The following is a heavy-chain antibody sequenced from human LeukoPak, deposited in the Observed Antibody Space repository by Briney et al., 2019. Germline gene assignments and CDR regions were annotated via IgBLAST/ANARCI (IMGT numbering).Heavy chain of an antibody. J-gene: IGHJ4*02. D-gene: IGHD2-2*01. Sequence: SETLSLTCTVSGGSISSYYWSWIRQPPGKGLEWIGYIYYSGSTNYNPSLKSRVTISVDTSKNQFSLKLSSVTAADTAVYYCARGFCSSTSCQIPIDYWGQGTLVTVSS. V-gene: IGHV4-59*01. CDR3: ARGFCSSTSCQIPIDY. CDR2: IYYSGST. CDR1: GGSISSYY.